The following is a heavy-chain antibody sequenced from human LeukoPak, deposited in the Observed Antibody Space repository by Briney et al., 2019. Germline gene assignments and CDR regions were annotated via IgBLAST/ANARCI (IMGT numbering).Heavy chain of an antibody. J-gene: IGHJ3*02. CDR3: ARAKFDSSYYYYRGFDI. CDR1: GFTLSSHW. Sequence: GGSLRLSCEASGFTLSSHWMSWVRQAPGKGLEWLGNINQDGTENNSVGSVKGRFTLSRDNGKNSLYLQMNSLRAEDTAVYYCARAKFDSSYYYYRGFDIWGQGTMVTVSS. CDR2: INQDGTEN. V-gene: IGHV3-7*04. D-gene: IGHD3-22*01.